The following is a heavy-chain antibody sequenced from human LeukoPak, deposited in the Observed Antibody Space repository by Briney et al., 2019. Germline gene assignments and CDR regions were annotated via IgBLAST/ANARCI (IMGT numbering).Heavy chain of an antibody. D-gene: IGHD2-15*01. J-gene: IGHJ4*02. CDR3: AKDESVVVAATLFDY. Sequence: GGSLRLSCAASGFTLSTYWMHWVRQAPGKGLEWVAVISYDGSNKYYADSVKGRFTISRDNSKNTLYLQMNSLRAEDTAVYYCAKDESVVVAATLFDYWGQGTLVTVSS. CDR2: ISYDGSNK. V-gene: IGHV3-30*18. CDR1: GFTLSTYW.